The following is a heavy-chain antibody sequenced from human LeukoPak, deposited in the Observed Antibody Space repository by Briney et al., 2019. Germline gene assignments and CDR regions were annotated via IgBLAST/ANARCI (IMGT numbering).Heavy chain of an antibody. CDR1: GGTFSSYA. CDR3: ANGQWPVKGSAEYFQH. D-gene: IGHD6-19*01. Sequence: SVKVSCKASGGTFSSYAISWVRQAPGQGLEWMGGIIPIFGTANYAQKFQGRVTITTDESTSTAYMELSSLRSEDTAVYYCANGQWPVKGSAEYFQHWGQGTLVTVSS. V-gene: IGHV1-69*05. J-gene: IGHJ1*01. CDR2: IIPIFGTA.